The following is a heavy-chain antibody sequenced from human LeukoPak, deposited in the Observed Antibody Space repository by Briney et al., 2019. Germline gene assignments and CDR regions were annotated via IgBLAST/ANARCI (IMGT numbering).Heavy chain of an antibody. CDR2: ISGSGGST. V-gene: IGHV3-23*01. Sequence: PGGSLRLSCAASGFTVSSNYMSWVRQAPGKGLEWASAISGSGGSTYYADSVKGRFTISRDNSKNTLYLQMNSLRAEDTAVYYCAKGGVYQLLLFDYWGQGTLVTVSS. D-gene: IGHD2-2*01. CDR1: GFTVSSNY. J-gene: IGHJ4*02. CDR3: AKGGVYQLLLFDY.